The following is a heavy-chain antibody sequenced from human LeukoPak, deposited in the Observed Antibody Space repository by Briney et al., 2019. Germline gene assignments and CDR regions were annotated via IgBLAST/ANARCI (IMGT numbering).Heavy chain of an antibody. D-gene: IGHD3-22*01. CDR3: ARRDSSGYVSCFDY. Sequence: SETLSLTCTVSGGSISSSSYYWGWIRQPPGKGLEWIGSIYYSGGTYYNPSLKSRVTISVDTSKNQFSLKLSSVTAADTAVYYCARRDSSGYVSCFDYRGQGTLVTVSS. CDR1: GGSISSSSYY. CDR2: IYYSGGT. J-gene: IGHJ4*02. V-gene: IGHV4-39*01.